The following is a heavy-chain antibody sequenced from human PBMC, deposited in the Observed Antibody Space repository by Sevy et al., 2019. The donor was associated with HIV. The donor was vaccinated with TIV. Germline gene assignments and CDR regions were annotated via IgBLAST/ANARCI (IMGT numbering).Heavy chain of an antibody. Sequence: GGSLRLSCAASGFTFSSYAMHWVRQAPGKGLEWVAVISYDGSKKYYADSVKGRFTISRDNSKNTLYLQMNSLRAEDTAVYYCARDVTDIVVVPAAIGENWFDPWGQGTLVTVSS. CDR2: ISYDGSKK. V-gene: IGHV3-30-3*01. CDR3: ARDVTDIVVVPAAIGENWFDP. D-gene: IGHD2-2*01. CDR1: GFTFSSYA. J-gene: IGHJ5*02.